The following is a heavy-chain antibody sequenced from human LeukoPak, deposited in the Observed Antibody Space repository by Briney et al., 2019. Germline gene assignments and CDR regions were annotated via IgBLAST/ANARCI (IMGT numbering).Heavy chain of an antibody. J-gene: IGHJ6*03. CDR2: ISYDGSNK. CDR3: ARDRGYSSSWNYYYYYYMDV. Sequence: GGSLRLSCAASGFTFSSYGMYWVRQAPGKGLEWVAVISYDGSNKYYADSVKGRFTISRDNSKNTLYLQMNSLRAEDTAVYYCARDRGYSSSWNYYYYYYMDVWGKGTTVTVSS. CDR1: GFTFSSYG. V-gene: IGHV3-30*19. D-gene: IGHD6-13*01.